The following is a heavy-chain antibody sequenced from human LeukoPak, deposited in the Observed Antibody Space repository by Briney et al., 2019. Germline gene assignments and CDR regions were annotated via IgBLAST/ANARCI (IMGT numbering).Heavy chain of an antibody. Sequence: SETLSLTCAVYGGSFRGYYWTWIRQPPGKGRERIGEINHRGSTNYNPSLKSRVTISVDTSKNQFSLKLSSVTAADTAVYYCARETYYDILTGYRPGAFDIWGQGTMVTVSS. CDR1: GGSFRGYY. CDR2: INHRGST. J-gene: IGHJ3*02. CDR3: ARETYYDILTGYRPGAFDI. D-gene: IGHD3-9*01. V-gene: IGHV4-34*01.